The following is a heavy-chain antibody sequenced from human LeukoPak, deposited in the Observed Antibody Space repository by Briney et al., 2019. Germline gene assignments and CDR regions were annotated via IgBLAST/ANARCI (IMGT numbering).Heavy chain of an antibody. CDR1: GFPFSSYW. Sequence: GVSLRLSCVASGFPFSSYWMTWVRQAPGKGLEWVDNIKQDGSKKSYVDSVKGRFTISRDNAKNSLYLQMNSLRAEDTAIYYCTRVGYIDEGIDYWGQGTLVTVSS. CDR2: IKQDGSKK. V-gene: IGHV3-7*04. J-gene: IGHJ4*02. CDR3: TRVGYIDEGIDY. D-gene: IGHD5-24*01.